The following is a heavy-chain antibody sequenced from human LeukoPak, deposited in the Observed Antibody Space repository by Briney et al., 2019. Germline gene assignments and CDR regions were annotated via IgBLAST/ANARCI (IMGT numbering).Heavy chain of an antibody. CDR1: GFTFSSYG. J-gene: IGHJ3*02. V-gene: IGHV3-30*18. Sequence: GGSLRLSRAASGFTFSSYGMPWVRQAPGKGLEWVAIISYDGSNKYYADSVKGRFTISRDNSKNTLYLQMNSLRAEDTAVYYCAKDYYDYIWGSFSGDAFDIWGQGTMVTVSS. CDR2: ISYDGSNK. D-gene: IGHD3-16*01. CDR3: AKDYYDYIWGSFSGDAFDI.